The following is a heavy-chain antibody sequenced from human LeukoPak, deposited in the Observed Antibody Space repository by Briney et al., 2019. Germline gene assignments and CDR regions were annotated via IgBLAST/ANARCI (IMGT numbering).Heavy chain of an antibody. J-gene: IGHJ4*02. Sequence: GGSLRLSCAASGFTFSSYAMSWVRQAPGKGLEWVSTITGSGATTYYADSVKGRFTMSRDTSKNTLTLYLHMNSLRAEDTAVYYCAKSNSDYRISSVSSDYWGQGTLVAVSS. CDR1: GFTFSSYA. D-gene: IGHD3-16*01. V-gene: IGHV3-23*01. CDR3: AKSNSDYRISSVSSDY. CDR2: ITGSGATT.